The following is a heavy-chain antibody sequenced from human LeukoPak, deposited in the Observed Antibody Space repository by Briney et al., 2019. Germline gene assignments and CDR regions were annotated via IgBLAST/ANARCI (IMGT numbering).Heavy chain of an antibody. Sequence: GGSLRLSCAASGFTFSSYAMSWVRQAPGKGREWVSAISGSGGSTYYADSVKGRFTISRDNSKNTLYLQMNSLRAEDTAVYYCAKDRERQNLPLGAYWGQGTLVTVSS. J-gene: IGHJ4*02. CDR3: AKDRERQNLPLGAY. CDR1: GFTFSSYA. D-gene: IGHD3-16*01. CDR2: ISGSGGST. V-gene: IGHV3-23*01.